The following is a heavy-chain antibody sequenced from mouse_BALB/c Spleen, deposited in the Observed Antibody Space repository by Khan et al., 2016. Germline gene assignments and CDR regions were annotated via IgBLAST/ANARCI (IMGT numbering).Heavy chain of an antibody. Sequence: QVQLQQSGAELARPGASVRLSCKASGYTSANYWMQWVKQRPGQGLEWIGSIYPGDGEPRYSQKFKDKATLSADKSSSSAYMHLRGVASEDSAVYYCADALFVYWGQGTLVTVSA. CDR1: GYTSANYW. CDR2: IYPGDGEP. CDR3: ADALFVY. J-gene: IGHJ3*01. V-gene: IGHV1-87*01.